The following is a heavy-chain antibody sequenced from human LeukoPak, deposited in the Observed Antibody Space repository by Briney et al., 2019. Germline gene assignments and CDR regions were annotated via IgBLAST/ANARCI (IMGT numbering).Heavy chain of an antibody. CDR3: ASESSGTFDY. D-gene: IGHD6-6*01. V-gene: IGHV4-61*01. CDR1: GGSVSSGSYY. J-gene: IGHJ4*02. CDR2: IYYSGST. Sequence: SETLSLTCTASGGSVSSGSYYWSWIRQPPGKGLEWIGYIYYSGSTNYNPSLKSRVTISVDTSKNQFSLKLGSVTAADTAVYYCASESSGTFDYWGQGTLVTVSS.